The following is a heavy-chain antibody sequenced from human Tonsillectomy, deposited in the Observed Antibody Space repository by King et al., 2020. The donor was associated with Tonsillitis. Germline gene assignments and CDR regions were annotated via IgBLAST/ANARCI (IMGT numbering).Heavy chain of an antibody. CDR3: TTYYYDSSGYYYDY. J-gene: IGHJ4*02. Sequence: VQLVESGGGLVKPGGSLRLSCAASGFTFNNAWMSWVRQAPGKGLEWVGRIKSKTDGGTTDHAAPVKGRFTISRDDSKNTLYLQMNSLKTVDTAVYYCTTYYYDSSGYYYDYWGQGTLVTVSS. D-gene: IGHD3-22*01. CDR2: IKSKTDGGTT. CDR1: GFTFNNAW. V-gene: IGHV3-15*01.